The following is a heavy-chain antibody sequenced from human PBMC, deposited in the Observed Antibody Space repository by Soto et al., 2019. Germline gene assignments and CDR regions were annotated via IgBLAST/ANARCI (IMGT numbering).Heavy chain of an antibody. V-gene: IGHV1-18*01. CDR3: ARDLGPAKTGTRGDTDY. Sequence: ASVKVSCKASGYTFTSYGISWVRQAPGQGLEWMGWISAYNGNTNYAQKLHGRVTMTTDTSTSTAYMELRSLRSDDTAVYYCARDLGPAKTGTRGDTDYWGQGTLVTVSS. D-gene: IGHD1-1*01. CDR2: ISAYNGNT. CDR1: GYTFTSYG. J-gene: IGHJ4*02.